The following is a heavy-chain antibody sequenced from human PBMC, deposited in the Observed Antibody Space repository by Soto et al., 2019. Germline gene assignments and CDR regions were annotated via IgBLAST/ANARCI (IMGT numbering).Heavy chain of an antibody. CDR2: IKSKTDGGTT. V-gene: IGHV3-15*07. D-gene: IGHD4-17*01. J-gene: IGHJ4*02. CDR1: GFTFSSYS. Sequence: GGSLRLSCAASGFTFSSYSMNWVRQAPGKGLEWVGRIKSKTDGGTTDYAAPVKGRFTISRDDSKNTLYLQMNSLKTEDTAVYYCTTVLYGDYDFDDWGQGTLVTVSS. CDR3: TTVLYGDYDFDD.